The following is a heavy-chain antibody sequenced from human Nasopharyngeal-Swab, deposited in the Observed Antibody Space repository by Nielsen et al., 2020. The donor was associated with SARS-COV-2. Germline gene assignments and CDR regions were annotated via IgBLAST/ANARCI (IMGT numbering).Heavy chain of an antibody. Sequence: WVREAPEERLEWMGWINAGNGNTKYSQKFQGRVTITRDTSASKAYMELSSLRYEDTAVYYCARPGYSSSWYYFDYWGQGTLVTVSS. V-gene: IGHV1-3*01. CDR3: ARPGYSSSWYYFDY. J-gene: IGHJ4*02. D-gene: IGHD6-13*01. CDR2: INAGNGNT.